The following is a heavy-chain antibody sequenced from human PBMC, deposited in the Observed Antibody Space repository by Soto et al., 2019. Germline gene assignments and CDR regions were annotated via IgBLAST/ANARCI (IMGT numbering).Heavy chain of an antibody. CDR2: ISSSSSYI. V-gene: IGHV3-21*01. J-gene: IGHJ4*02. D-gene: IGHD6-19*01. CDR1: GFTFSSYS. CDR3: ARVYAPIAVAAQYFDY. Sequence: EVQLLESGGGQVKPGGSLRLSCAASGFTFSSYSMNWVRQAPGKGLEWVSSISSSSSYIYYADSVKGRFTISRDNAKNSLYLQMNSLRAEDTAVYYCARVYAPIAVAAQYFDYWGQGTLVTVSS.